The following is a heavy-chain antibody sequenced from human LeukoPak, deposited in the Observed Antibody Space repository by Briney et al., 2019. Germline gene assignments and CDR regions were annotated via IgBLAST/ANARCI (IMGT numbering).Heavy chain of an antibody. V-gene: IGHV4-38-2*02. D-gene: IGHD1-26*01. CDR1: GYSISNGYY. CDR3: ARDPSGSYSMNNWFEP. J-gene: IGHJ5*02. CDR2: IYHSGST. Sequence: SETLSLTCTVSGYSISNGYYWGWIRQPPGKGLEWIGSIYHSGSTYYNPSLKSRVTISVDTSKNQFSLKLSSVTAADTAVYYCARDPSGSYSMNNWFEPGAREPWSPSPQ.